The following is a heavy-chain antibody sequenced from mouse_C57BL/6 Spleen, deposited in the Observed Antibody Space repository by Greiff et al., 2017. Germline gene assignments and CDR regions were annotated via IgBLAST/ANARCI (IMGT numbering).Heavy chain of an antibody. V-gene: IGHV1-55*01. CDR3: ARRDYGYDLDFDV. CDR2: IYPGSGST. CDR1: GYTFTSYW. J-gene: IGHJ1*03. D-gene: IGHD2-2*01. Sequence: VQLQQPGAELVKPGASVKMSCKASGYTFTSYWITWVKQRPGQGLEWIGDIYPGSGSTNYNEKFKSKATLTVDTSSSTAYMQLSSLTSEDSAVYYCARRDYGYDLDFDVWGTGTTVTVAS.